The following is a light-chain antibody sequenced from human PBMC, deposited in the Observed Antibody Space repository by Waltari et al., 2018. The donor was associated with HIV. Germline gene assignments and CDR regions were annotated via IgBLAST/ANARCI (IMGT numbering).Light chain of an antibody. Sequence: DIQMTQSPSTLSAYVAARVTITCRASQSISSWLAWYQQKPGKAPKLLIYKASSLESGVPSRFSGSGSGTEFTLTISSLQPDDFATYYCQQYNSYSRTFGQGTKVEIK. CDR2: KAS. CDR1: QSISSW. CDR3: QQYNSYSRT. J-gene: IGKJ1*01. V-gene: IGKV1-5*03.